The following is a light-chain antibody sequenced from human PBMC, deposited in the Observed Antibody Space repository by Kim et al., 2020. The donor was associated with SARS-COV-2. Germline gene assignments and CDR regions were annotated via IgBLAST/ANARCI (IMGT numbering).Light chain of an antibody. CDR2: DAC. Sequence: SPGERATLSCRASQSVSSYLAWYQQKPGQAPRLLIYDACNRATGIPARFSGSGSGTDFTLTISSLEPEDFAVYYCQQRSNWPPALTFGGGTKVEI. CDR3: QQRSNWPPALT. CDR1: QSVSSY. V-gene: IGKV3-11*01. J-gene: IGKJ4*01.